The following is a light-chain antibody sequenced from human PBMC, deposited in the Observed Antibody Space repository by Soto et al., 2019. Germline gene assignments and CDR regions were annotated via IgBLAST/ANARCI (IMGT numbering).Light chain of an antibody. J-gene: IGKJ1*01. V-gene: IGKV3-15*01. Sequence: EIVMTQSPATLSVSPGERATLSCRASQSVSSNLAWYQQKPGQAPRLLIYGASTRATGIPARFSGSGSGTEFTLTISRLEPEDFAVYYCQQHGGSPWTLGQGTKVDIK. CDR2: GAS. CDR1: QSVSSN. CDR3: QQHGGSPWT.